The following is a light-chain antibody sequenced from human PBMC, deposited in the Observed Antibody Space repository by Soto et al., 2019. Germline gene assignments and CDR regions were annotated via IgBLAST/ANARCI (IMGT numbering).Light chain of an antibody. CDR2: GSS. CDR3: QQRTNWPPLFT. CDR1: HSVGSY. Sequence: EIVLTQSPATLSLSPGERATLSCRSSHSVGSYLAWYQQKPGQAPRLLIYGSSNRATGIPARFSGSGSGTDFSLTISSLEPEDFAVYYCQQRTNWPPLFTFGPGTKVDNK. V-gene: IGKV3-11*01. J-gene: IGKJ3*01.